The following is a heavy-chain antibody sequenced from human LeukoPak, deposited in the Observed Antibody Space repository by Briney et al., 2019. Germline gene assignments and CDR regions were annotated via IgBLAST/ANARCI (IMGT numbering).Heavy chain of an antibody. D-gene: IGHD2-8*01. Sequence: SETLSLTCGVSGGSISNTSWWSWVRQPPGQGLEWIGEISLTGLTHYNPSLESRVTAALSKSKNQLPPNLTSVTAADTAIYYCSRENGAFFPFGYWGQGTLVTVLS. V-gene: IGHV4-4*02. CDR2: ISLTGLT. J-gene: IGHJ4*02. CDR1: GGSISNTSW. CDR3: SRENGAFFPFGY.